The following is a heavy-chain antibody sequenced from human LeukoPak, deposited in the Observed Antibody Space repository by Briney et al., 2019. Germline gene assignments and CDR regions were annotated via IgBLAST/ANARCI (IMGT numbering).Heavy chain of an antibody. CDR1: GFTFSSYA. J-gene: IGHJ3*02. D-gene: IGHD1-26*01. V-gene: IGHV3-30-3*01. CDR2: ISYDGSNK. CDR3: AREKRSRSYKPIDAFDI. Sequence: PGGSLRLSCAASGFTFSSYAMHWVRQAPGKGLEWVAVISYDGSNKYYADSVKGRFTISRDNSKNTLYLQMNSLRAEDTAVYYCAREKRSRSYKPIDAFDIWGQGTMVTVSS.